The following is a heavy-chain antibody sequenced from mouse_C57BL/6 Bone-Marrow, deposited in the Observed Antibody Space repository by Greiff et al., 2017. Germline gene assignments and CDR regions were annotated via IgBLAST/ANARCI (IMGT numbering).Heavy chain of an antibody. CDR1: GYAFSSSW. CDR3: ARRKDGNGGFAY. V-gene: IGHV1-82*01. J-gene: IGHJ3*01. CDR2: IYPGDGDT. Sequence: QVQLQQSGPELVKPGASVKISCKASGYAFSSSWMNWVKQRPGKGLEWIGRIYPGDGDTNYNGKFKGKATLTADKSSSTAYMQLSSLTSEDSAVYFCARRKDGNGGFAYWGQGTLVTVSA. D-gene: IGHD2-1*01.